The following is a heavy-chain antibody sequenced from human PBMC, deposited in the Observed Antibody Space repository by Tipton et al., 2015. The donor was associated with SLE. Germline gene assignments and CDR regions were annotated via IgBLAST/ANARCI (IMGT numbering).Heavy chain of an antibody. CDR3: AGRRSGYRDAFDI. V-gene: IGHV4-39*01. Sequence: TLSLTCSVSNGSISRSSYYWGWIRQPPGKGLEWIASIYYSGSTTYYNPSLKSRVTISVDTSNNQFSLLLTSASAPDTAVYYCAGRRSGYRDAFDIWGQGPMVTVSS. CDR2: IYYSGSTT. D-gene: IGHD5-12*01. J-gene: IGHJ3*02. CDR1: NGSISRSSYY.